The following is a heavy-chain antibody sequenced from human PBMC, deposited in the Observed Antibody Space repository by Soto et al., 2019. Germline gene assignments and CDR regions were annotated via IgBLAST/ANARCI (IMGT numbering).Heavy chain of an antibody. J-gene: IGHJ3*02. V-gene: IGHV1-18*01. CDR2: ISAYNGNT. CDR1: GYTFTSYG. D-gene: IGHD3-9*01. Sequence: QVQLVQSGAEVKKPGASVKVSCKASGYTFTSYGISWVRQAPGQGLEWMGWISAYNGNTNYAQKLQGRVTMSTDTSTSTAYMGLRSLRSDDTAVYYCARVGVLRYFGRPNAFDIWGQGTMVTVSS. CDR3: ARVGVLRYFGRPNAFDI.